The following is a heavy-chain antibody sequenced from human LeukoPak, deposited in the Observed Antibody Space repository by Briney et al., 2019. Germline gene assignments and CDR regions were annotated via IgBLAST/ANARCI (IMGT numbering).Heavy chain of an antibody. J-gene: IGHJ3*02. CDR1: GFTFGNYA. CDR2: ISRSGVST. CDR3: VKDRRDGFLGDAFDI. D-gene: IGHD5-24*01. V-gene: IGHV3-23*01. Sequence: PGGSLRLSCAASGFTFGNYAMSWVRKAPGKGLEWVSVISRSGVSTYYADSVKGRSTISRDDSKNTLYLQMNSLRAEDTAVYYCVKDRRDGFLGDAFDIWGQGTMVTVSS.